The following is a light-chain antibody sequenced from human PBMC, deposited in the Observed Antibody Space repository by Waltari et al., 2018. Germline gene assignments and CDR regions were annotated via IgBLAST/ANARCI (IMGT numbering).Light chain of an antibody. Sequence: QSALTQPVSVSGSPGQSITISCTGTSSDVGGFNYVSWYQHHPGKAPKLMIYDVTKRPSGVSNSFSGAGSGNTASLTISGLQSEDEAYYYCSSYIRISASWVFGGGTKLTVL. CDR2: DVT. J-gene: IGLJ3*02. CDR3: SSYIRISASWV. CDR1: SSDVGGFNY. V-gene: IGLV2-14*03.